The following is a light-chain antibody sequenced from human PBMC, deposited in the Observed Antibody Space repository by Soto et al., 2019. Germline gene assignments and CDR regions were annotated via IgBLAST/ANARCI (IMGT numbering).Light chain of an antibody. CDR2: STS. J-gene: IGKJ1*01. V-gene: IGKV3-20*01. CDR3: QQYGGSSWT. Sequence: EIVLTQSPGTLSLSPGESATLSCRASQRISISYLAWHQQQPGQAPRLLIHSTSTRATGIPDRFSGSGSGTDFTLTISKLEPGDFAVYYCQQYGGSSWTFGQGTKVDIK. CDR1: QRISISY.